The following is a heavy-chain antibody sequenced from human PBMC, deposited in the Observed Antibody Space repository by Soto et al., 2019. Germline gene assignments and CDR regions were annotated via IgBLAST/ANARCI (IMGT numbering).Heavy chain of an antibody. J-gene: IGHJ3*02. Sequence: GGSLRLSCAASGFTFSSYGMHWVRQAPGKGLEWVAVIWYDGSNKYYADAVNGRFTISRDNSKNTLYLQMNSLRAEDTAVYYCARAGSYFSVGAFDIWAQGTMVTVSS. CDR2: IWYDGSNK. CDR1: GFTFSSYG. D-gene: IGHD1-26*01. CDR3: ARAGSYFSVGAFDI. V-gene: IGHV3-33*01.